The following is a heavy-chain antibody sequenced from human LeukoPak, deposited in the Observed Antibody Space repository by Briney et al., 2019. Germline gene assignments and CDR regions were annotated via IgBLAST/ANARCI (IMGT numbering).Heavy chain of an antibody. CDR3: ARALGGYYYDSSGYYLFDY. D-gene: IGHD3-22*01. CDR1: GFTFSSYS. J-gene: IGHJ4*02. CDR2: ISSSSSYI. V-gene: IGHV3-21*01. Sequence: GGSLRLSCAASGFTFSSYSMNWVRQAPGKGLEWVSSISSSSSYIYYADSVKGRFTISRDNAKNSLYLQMNSLRAEDTAVYYCARALGGYYYDSSGYYLFDYWGQGTLVTVSS.